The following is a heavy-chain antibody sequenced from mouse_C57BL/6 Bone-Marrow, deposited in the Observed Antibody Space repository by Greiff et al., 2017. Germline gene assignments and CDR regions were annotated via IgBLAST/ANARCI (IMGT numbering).Heavy chain of an antibody. CDR3: AREEFITTVVAPYYYAMDY. J-gene: IGHJ4*01. D-gene: IGHD1-1*01. V-gene: IGHV1-69*01. CDR1: GYTFTSYW. CDR2: IDPSDSYT. Sequence: VKLQQPGAELVMPGASVKLSCKASGYTFTSYWMHWVKQRPGQGLEWIGEIDPSDSYTNYNQKFKGKSTLTVDKSSSTAYMQLSSLTSKDAAVYYCAREEFITTVVAPYYYAMDYWGQGTAVTVSS.